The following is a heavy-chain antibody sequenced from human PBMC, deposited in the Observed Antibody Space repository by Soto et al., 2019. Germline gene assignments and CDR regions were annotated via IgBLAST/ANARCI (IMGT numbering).Heavy chain of an antibody. Sequence: SETLSLACTVSGGSISSGGYYWSWIRQRPGKGLEWIEYIYYSGSTYYNPSLKSRVPISVDTSKNQFSLKLSSVTAADTAVYYCARYTYYDFWSGYSVYYYGMDVWGQGTTVTVSS. CDR3: ARYTYYDFWSGYSVYYYGMDV. J-gene: IGHJ6*02. CDR1: GGSISSGGYY. CDR2: IYYSGST. V-gene: IGHV4-31*03. D-gene: IGHD3-3*01.